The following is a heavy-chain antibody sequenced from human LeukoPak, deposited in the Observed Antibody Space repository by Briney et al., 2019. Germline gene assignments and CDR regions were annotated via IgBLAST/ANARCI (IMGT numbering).Heavy chain of an antibody. J-gene: IGHJ4*02. CDR1: GFTFTSSA. CDR2: IVVGSGNT. Sequence: APVKVSCKASGFTFTSSAMQWVRQARGQRLEWIGWIVVGSGNTNYAQKFQERVTITRDMSTSTAYMELSSLRSEDTAVYYCAAAIRGYSGYNRDYWGQGTLVTVSS. D-gene: IGHD5-12*01. V-gene: IGHV1-58*02. CDR3: AAAIRGYSGYNRDY.